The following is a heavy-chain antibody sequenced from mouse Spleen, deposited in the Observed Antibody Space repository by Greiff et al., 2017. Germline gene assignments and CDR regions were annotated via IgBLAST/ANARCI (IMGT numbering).Heavy chain of an antibody. CDR3: ARVYGSSYAMDY. CDR2: ISSGGSYT. J-gene: IGHJ4*01. D-gene: IGHD1-1*01. Sequence: EVQGVESGGDLVKPGGSLKLSCAASGFTFSSYGMSWVRQTPDKRLEWVATISSGGSYTYYPDSVKGRFTISRDNAKNTLYLQMSSLKSEDTAMYYCARVYGSSYAMDYWGQGTSVTVSS. CDR1: GFTFSSYG. V-gene: IGHV5-6*01.